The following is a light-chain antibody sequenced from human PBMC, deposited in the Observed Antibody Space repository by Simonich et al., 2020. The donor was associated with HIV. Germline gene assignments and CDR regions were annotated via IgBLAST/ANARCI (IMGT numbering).Light chain of an antibody. V-gene: IGKV3-15*01. CDR3: QQYSFYYT. CDR2: GAS. CDR1: QSVSSN. Sequence: IVMTPSPASLSVPPGERATHSYRASQSVSSNLAWYQQKAGQAPRLLIFGASTRATGIPTRFSGSGSGTEFTLTISSLQPDDFATYYCQQYSFYYTFGQGTKLEIK. J-gene: IGKJ2*01.